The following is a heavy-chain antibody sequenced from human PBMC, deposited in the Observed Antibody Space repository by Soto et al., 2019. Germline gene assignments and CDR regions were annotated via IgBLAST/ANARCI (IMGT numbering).Heavy chain of an antibody. J-gene: IGHJ3*02. V-gene: IGHV1-69*01. D-gene: IGHD3-22*01. CDR1: GGTFSSYA. CDR3: ASRVASSGSKPDAFDI. Sequence: QVQLVQSGAEVKKPGSSVKVSCKASGGTFSSYAISWVRQAPGQGLEWVGGIIPIFGTANYEQKFQGRVTITAEESTSTAYMEMSSLRSEDTAVYYCASRVASSGSKPDAFDIWGQGTMVTVSS. CDR2: IIPIFGTA.